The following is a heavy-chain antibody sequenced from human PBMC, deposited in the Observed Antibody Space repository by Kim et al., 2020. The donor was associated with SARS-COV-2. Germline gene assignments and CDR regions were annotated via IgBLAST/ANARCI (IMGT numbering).Heavy chain of an antibody. J-gene: IGHJ4*02. V-gene: IGHV3-23*01. CDR3: AKGGDYYGSGSYCNS. D-gene: IGHD3-10*01. CDR2: IRGGGGST. Sequence: GGSLRLSCAASGFTFSSYAMSWVRQAPGKGLEWVSAIRGGGGSTYYADSVKGRFTISRDNSKNTLYLQMNSLRAEDTAVYYCAKGGDYYGSGSYCNSWGQGTLVTVSS. CDR1: GFTFSSYA.